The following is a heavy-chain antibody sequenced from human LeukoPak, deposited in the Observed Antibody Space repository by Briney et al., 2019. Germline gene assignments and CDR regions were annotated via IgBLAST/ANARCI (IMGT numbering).Heavy chain of an antibody. Sequence: SETLSLTCTVSGGSISSSSYYWGWIRQPPGKGLEWIGSIYYSGSTYYNPSLKSRVTISVDTSKNQFSLKLSSVTAADTAVYYFARIEQQLVLSAIHYYYYGMDVWGQGTTVTVSS. CDR1: GGSISSSSYY. V-gene: IGHV4-39*01. CDR2: IYYSGST. J-gene: IGHJ6*02. D-gene: IGHD6-13*01. CDR3: ARIEQQLVLSAIHYYYYGMDV.